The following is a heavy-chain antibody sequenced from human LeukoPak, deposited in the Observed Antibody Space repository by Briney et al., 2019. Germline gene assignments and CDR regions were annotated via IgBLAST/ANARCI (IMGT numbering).Heavy chain of an antibody. CDR3: AKCILTGYYKGYMDV. CDR2: MSGSGGST. Sequence: GGSLRLSCAASGFTFSSFGMSWVRQAPGKGLEWVSAMSGSGGSTYYADSVKGRFTISRDNSKNTLYLQMNSLRAEDTAVYYCAKCILTGYYKGYMDVWGKGTTVTISS. J-gene: IGHJ6*03. V-gene: IGHV3-23*01. CDR1: GFTFSSFG. D-gene: IGHD3-9*01.